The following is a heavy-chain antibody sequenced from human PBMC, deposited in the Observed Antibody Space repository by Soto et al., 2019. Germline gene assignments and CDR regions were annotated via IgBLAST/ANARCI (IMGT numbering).Heavy chain of an antibody. V-gene: IGHV4-59*08. J-gene: IGHJ4*02. D-gene: IGHD6-13*01. CDR1: GDSISGYY. CDR3: ARGSTGYSSSWYRY. CDR2: IYSGNT. Sequence: ASETLSLTCTISGDSISGYYWTWIRQSPGKGLEYIGYIYSGNTNYDPSLNSRVTISVDTSKNQFSLKLSSVTAADTAVYYCARGSTGYSSSWYRYWGQGTLVTVSS.